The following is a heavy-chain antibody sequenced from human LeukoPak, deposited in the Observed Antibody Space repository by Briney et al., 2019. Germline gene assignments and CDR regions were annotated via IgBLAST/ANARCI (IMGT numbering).Heavy chain of an antibody. CDR1: GYTFTNYG. J-gene: IGHJ4*02. Sequence: ASVKVSCKPSGYTFTNYGISWVRQAPGQGLEWMGWISAYNGNTNYAQKIQGRVTMTTDTSTNTAYMELRSLRAEDTAVYYCARVGPAAPALDYWGQGTLVTVSS. CDR3: ARVGPAAPALDY. CDR2: ISAYNGNT. V-gene: IGHV1-18*01. D-gene: IGHD2-2*01.